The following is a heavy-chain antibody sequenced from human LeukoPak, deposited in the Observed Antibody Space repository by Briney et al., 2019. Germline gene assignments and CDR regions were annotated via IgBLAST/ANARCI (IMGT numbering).Heavy chain of an antibody. Sequence: TGGSLRLSCAASGLTFSTYSMNWVRQAPGKGLGWVSYISSSSSTIYYADSVKGRFTISRDNAKNSLYLQMNSLRDEDTAVYYCASGDYGDSRFDYWGQGTLVTVSS. J-gene: IGHJ4*02. D-gene: IGHD4-17*01. CDR2: ISSSSSTI. CDR1: GLTFSTYS. V-gene: IGHV3-48*02. CDR3: ASGDYGDSRFDY.